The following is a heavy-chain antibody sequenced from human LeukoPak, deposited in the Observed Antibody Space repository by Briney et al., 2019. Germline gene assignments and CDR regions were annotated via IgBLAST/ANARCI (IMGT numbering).Heavy chain of an antibody. CDR1: GFTFSSYA. D-gene: IGHD5-24*01. V-gene: IGHV3-21*05. Sequence: GRSLRLSCAASGFTFSSYAMHWVRQAPGKGLEWVSYISSGSRYIDYADSVEGRFTISRDNAKNSVYLQMTSLRAEDTAVYYCTRDQSGSGFNSDYWGQGTLVTVSS. CDR2: ISSGSRYI. CDR3: TRDQSGSGFNSDY. J-gene: IGHJ4*02.